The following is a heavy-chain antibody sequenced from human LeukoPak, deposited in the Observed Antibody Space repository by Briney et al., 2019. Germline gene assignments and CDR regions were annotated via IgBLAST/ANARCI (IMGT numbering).Heavy chain of an antibody. CDR3: AKAPAIIAVAGTPPLY. Sequence: VASVKVSCKASGYTFTGYYMHWVRQAPGQGLEWMGRINPNSGGTNYAQKFQGRVTMTRDTSISTAYMELSRLRSDDTAVYYCAKAPAIIAVAGTPPLYWGQGTLVTVSS. V-gene: IGHV1-2*06. J-gene: IGHJ4*02. CDR2: INPNSGGT. D-gene: IGHD6-19*01. CDR1: GYTFTGYY.